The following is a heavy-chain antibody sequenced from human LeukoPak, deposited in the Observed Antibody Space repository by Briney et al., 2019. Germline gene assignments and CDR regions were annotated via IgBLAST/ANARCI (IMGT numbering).Heavy chain of an antibody. CDR2: ISSSSSYI. D-gene: IGHD6-13*01. J-gene: IGHJ5*02. CDR1: GFTFSSYS. V-gene: IGHV3-21*01. Sequence: GGSLRLSCAASGFTFSSYSMNWVRQAPGKGLEWVSSISSSSSYIYYADSVKGRFTISRDNAKNSLYPQMNSLRAEDTAVYYCARSSSSRADWFDPWGQGTLVTVSS. CDR3: ARSSSSRADWFDP.